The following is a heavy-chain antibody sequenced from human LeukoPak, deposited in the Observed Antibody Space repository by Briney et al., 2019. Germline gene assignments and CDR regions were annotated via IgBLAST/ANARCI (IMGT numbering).Heavy chain of an antibody. V-gene: IGHV3-21*01. CDR2: ISSSSSYI. CDR1: GFTFSSYS. CDR3: ARDGFEWELLESAFDY. D-gene: IGHD1-26*01. J-gene: IGHJ4*02. Sequence: NPGGSLRLSCAASGFTFSSYSMNWVRQAPGKGLEWVSSISSSSSYIYYADSVKGRFTISRDNAKSSLYLQMNSLRAEDTAVYYCARDGFEWELLESAFDYWGQGTLVTVSS.